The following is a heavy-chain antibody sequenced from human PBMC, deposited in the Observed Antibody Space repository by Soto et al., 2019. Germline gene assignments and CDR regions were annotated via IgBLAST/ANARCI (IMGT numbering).Heavy chain of an antibody. CDR1: GNSFTSYW. J-gene: IGHJ6*03. Sequence: PGESLKISCKGSGNSFTSYWIGWVRQMPGKGLEWMGIIYPGDSDTRYSPSFQGQVTISADKSISTAYLQWSSLKASDTAMYYCARRNGSYQFGYYYYYMDVWGKGTTVTVSS. D-gene: IGHD2-15*01. CDR2: IYPGDSDT. V-gene: IGHV5-51*01. CDR3: ARRNGSYQFGYYYYYMDV.